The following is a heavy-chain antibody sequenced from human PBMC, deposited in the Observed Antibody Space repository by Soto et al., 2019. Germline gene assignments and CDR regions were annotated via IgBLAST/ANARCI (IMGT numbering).Heavy chain of an antibody. CDR3: GRGPSPRAPAGGTPYYYAMDV. CDR2: MNPINGAT. Sequence: QVQMVQSGAEVKQSGAAVEVSCKTSGYDFTAYDINWVRQASGQGLEWMGWMNPINGATGSARRFQGRVSMIRNTATGTAYLELTSLRSDDTGVYYCGRGPSPRAPAGGTPYYYAMDVWGQGTTVTVSS. CDR1: GYDFTAYD. J-gene: IGHJ6*02. D-gene: IGHD6-13*01. V-gene: IGHV1-8*02.